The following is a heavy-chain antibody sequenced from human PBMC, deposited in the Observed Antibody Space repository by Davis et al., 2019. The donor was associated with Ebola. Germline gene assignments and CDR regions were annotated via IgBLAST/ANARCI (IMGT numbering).Heavy chain of an antibody. J-gene: IGHJ6*02. D-gene: IGHD1-1*01. Sequence: GESLKISCAAPGFTFSSYGMHWVRQAPGKGLEWVAVISYDGSNKYYADSVKGRFTISRDKSKNTLYLQMNSLRAEDTAVYYCARDINWKDVYGLDVWGQGTTVTVSS. CDR1: GFTFSSYG. CDR3: ARDINWKDVYGLDV. V-gene: IGHV3-30*03. CDR2: ISYDGSNK.